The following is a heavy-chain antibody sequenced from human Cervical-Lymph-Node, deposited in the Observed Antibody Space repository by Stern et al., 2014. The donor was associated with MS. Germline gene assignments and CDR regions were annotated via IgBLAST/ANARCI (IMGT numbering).Heavy chain of an antibody. V-gene: IGHV3-11*01. J-gene: IGHJ4*02. CDR2: ISSRDGTI. Sequence: QVQLVESGGGLVKPGGSLRLSCAASGFTFRAYYMPWIRQAPGKGLEWISYISSRDGTIYYADSVKGRFTISRDNAKKSLYLQMNSLRAEDTAVYYCARAGGSEDDFWGQGTLVTVSS. D-gene: IGHD3-10*01. CDR1: GFTFRAYY. CDR3: ARAGGSEDDF.